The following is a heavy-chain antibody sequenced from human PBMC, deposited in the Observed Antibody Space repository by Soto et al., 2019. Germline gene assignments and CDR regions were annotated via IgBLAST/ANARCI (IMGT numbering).Heavy chain of an antibody. CDR2: IKEDGSDK. V-gene: IGHV3-7*01. CDR3: VGVSLAGS. Sequence: EVQLVDSGGGLVQPGGSLRLSCVASGFHFRSYWMSWVRQAPGKGLERVANIKEDGSDKYYVDSVKGRFTISRDNAKNSLYLQMNSLRVEDTAVYYCVGVSLAGSWGQGTLVTVSS. J-gene: IGHJ5*02. CDR1: GFHFRSYW. D-gene: IGHD6-19*01.